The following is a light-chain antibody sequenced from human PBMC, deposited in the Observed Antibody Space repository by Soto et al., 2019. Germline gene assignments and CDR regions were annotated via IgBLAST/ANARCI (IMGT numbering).Light chain of an antibody. CDR2: DAS. CDR1: QDISNY. J-gene: IGKJ1*01. CDR3: QQYDNLSWT. Sequence: DIQMTQSPSSLSASVGDRVTITCQASQDISNYLNWYQQKPGKAPKLLIYDASNLETGVPSRFSGSGSGTDFTFTISSLQPEDIATYCCQQYDNLSWTFGQGTKVEIK. V-gene: IGKV1-33*01.